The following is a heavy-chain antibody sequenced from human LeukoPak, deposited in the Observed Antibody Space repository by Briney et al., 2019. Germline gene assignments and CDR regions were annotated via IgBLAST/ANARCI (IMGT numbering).Heavy chain of an antibody. CDR1: GYTFTGYY. Sequence: ASVKVSCKASGYTFTGYYMHWVRQAPGQGLEWMGWINPNSGGTNYAQKFQGRVTMTRDTSISTAYMELSRLRSDDTAVYYCARDLAGYSGYDPLGYWGQGILVTVSS. D-gene: IGHD5-12*01. V-gene: IGHV1-2*02. J-gene: IGHJ4*02. CDR2: INPNSGGT. CDR3: ARDLAGYSGYDPLGY.